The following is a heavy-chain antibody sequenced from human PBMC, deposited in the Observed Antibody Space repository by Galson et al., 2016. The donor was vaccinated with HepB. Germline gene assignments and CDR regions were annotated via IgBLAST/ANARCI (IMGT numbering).Heavy chain of an antibody. CDR1: GFTFRSYE. CDR3: ARDMSSGWYWVYFDY. Sequence: SLRLSCAASGFTFRSYETNWVRQAPGKGLEWVSAISHEAITTLYADSVKGRFTISRDNAKNSLYLQMNSLRAEDTAVYYCARDMSSGWYWVYFDYWGQGTLVTVSS. CDR2: ISHEAITT. J-gene: IGHJ4*02. D-gene: IGHD6-19*01. V-gene: IGHV3-48*03.